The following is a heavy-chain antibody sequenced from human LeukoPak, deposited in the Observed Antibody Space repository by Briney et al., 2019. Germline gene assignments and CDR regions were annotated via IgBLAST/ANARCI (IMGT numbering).Heavy chain of an antibody. CDR3: AKVPSEYVWGSYRNFDY. Sequence: GGSLRLSCAASRFTFSSYAMSWVRQAPGKGLEWVSAISGSGGTTYNADSVKGRFTISRDNSKNTLYLQMNSLRAEDTAVYYCAKVPSEYVWGSYRNFDYWGQGTLVTVSS. J-gene: IGHJ4*02. CDR2: ISGSGGTT. CDR1: RFTFSSYA. V-gene: IGHV3-23*01. D-gene: IGHD3-16*02.